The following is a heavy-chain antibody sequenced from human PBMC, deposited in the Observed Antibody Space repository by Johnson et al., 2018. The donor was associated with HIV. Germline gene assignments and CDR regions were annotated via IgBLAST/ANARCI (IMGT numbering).Heavy chain of an antibody. V-gene: IGHV3-43D*03. D-gene: IGHD3-10*01. CDR1: GFTFDDYA. CDR3: ARAEIYEGRVGDFAFDI. Sequence: VQLVESGGVVVQPGGSLRLSCAASGFTFDDYAMHWVRQAPGNGLEWVSLIRWDGATTHSADSVKGRFTMSRDNSRNSLYLQMKSLRPEDTALYYCARAEIYEGRVGDFAFDIWGRGTMVTVSS. J-gene: IGHJ3*02. CDR2: IRWDGATT.